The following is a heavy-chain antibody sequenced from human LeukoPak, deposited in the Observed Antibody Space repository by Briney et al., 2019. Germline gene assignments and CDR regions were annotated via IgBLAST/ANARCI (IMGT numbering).Heavy chain of an antibody. CDR3: VKENSENYYGGGDY. CDR2: ISSIGGST. V-gene: IGHV3-64D*06. CDR1: GFTFSSYA. D-gene: IGHD1-26*01. J-gene: IGHJ4*02. Sequence: GRSLRLSCSASGFTFSSYAMHWVRQAPGKGLEYVSAISSIGGSTYYADPVKGRFTISRDNSKNTLYLQMSALRAEDTAVYYCVKENSENYYGGGDYWGQGTLITVSS.